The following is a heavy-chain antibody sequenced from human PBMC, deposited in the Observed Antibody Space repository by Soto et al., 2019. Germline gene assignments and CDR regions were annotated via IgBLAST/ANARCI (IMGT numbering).Heavy chain of an antibody. CDR2: IFWNDET. Sequence: QVTLKESGPVLVKPTETLTLTCTVSGFSLSDTRMGVIWIRQPPGKALEWLAHIFWNDETSYSTSLKSRLTISKDSSKSQVVLTMTNMDPVDTATYYCARMTNRDGSSWYWFYPWGQGTLVTVSS. J-gene: IGHJ5*02. D-gene: IGHD6-13*01. CDR3: ARMTNRDGSSWYWFYP. V-gene: IGHV2-26*01. CDR1: GFSLSDTRMG.